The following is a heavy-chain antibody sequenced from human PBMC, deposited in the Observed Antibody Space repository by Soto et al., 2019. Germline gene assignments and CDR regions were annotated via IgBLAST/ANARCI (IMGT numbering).Heavy chain of an antibody. Sequence: EVQLVESGGGLVQPGGSVRLSCAASGFTFSNYWMHWVRQTPGKGLVWVSRVGSDGRGATYADSVKGRLTSSRDNAKNTLYLQMDSLRVEDTAMYHCARDGLMHGPDMDQWGQGILVTVSS. CDR3: ARDGLMHGPDMDQ. D-gene: IGHD3-16*01. CDR2: VGSDGRGA. J-gene: IGHJ4*02. V-gene: IGHV3-74*01. CDR1: GFTFSNYW.